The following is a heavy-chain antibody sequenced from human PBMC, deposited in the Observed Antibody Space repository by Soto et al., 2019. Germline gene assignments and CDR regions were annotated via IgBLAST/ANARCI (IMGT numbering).Heavy chain of an antibody. Sequence: EVHLVESGGGLMQPGGSLRLSCAASGFTVSTYNMIWVRLAPVKGLEWVSVTYSGGSTQYADSVKGRFTVSRDNSKNTLYLQMSSLRDEDTAVYYCARKLSGAVQGWAYGMDVWGRGTTVTVSS. CDR2: TYSGGST. J-gene: IGHJ6*02. CDR1: GFTVSTYN. D-gene: IGHD1-26*01. V-gene: IGHV3-53*02. CDR3: ARKLSGAVQGWAYGMDV.